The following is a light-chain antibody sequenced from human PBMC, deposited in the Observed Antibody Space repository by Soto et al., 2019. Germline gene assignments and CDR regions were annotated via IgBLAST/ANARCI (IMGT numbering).Light chain of an antibody. V-gene: IGKV3-15*01. CDR1: QSVSSN. Sequence: EIVMTQSPATLSVSPGERATLSCRASQSVSSNLAWYQQKPGQAPRLLIYGASTRATGIPARFSGSGSGTEFTLTISGLQSEDFAFYYCQQYNNWPRTFGQGTKVEI. CDR3: QQYNNWPRT. J-gene: IGKJ1*01. CDR2: GAS.